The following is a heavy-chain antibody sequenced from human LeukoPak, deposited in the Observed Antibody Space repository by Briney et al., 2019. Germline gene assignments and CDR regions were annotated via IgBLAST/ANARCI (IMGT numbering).Heavy chain of an antibody. CDR2: IYPGDSDT. CDR1: GYSFTTYW. Sequence: GESLQISCKGSGYSFTTYWIGWVRQVPGKGLEWMGIIYPGDSDTRYSPSFQGQVTISVDKSISTAYLQWSSLKASDTAMYYCARHYTSSWYSPVYWGQGTLVTVSS. V-gene: IGHV5-51*01. J-gene: IGHJ4*02. CDR3: ARHYTSSWYSPVY. D-gene: IGHD6-13*01.